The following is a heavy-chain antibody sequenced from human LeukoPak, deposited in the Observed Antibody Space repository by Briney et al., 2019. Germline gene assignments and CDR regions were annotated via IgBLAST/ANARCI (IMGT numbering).Heavy chain of an antibody. V-gene: IGHV1-2*02. CDR3: ARANLLYCSSTTCLFDY. CDR1: GYTFTDYY. Sequence: GASVKVSCKGSGYTFTDYYMHWVGQAPGQGGEWMGWINPNDGETNNAQKFQGRVTMTRDTSISTPHMEVSRLRSDDTAVYYCARANLLYCSSTTCLFDYWGQGTLVTVSS. D-gene: IGHD2-2*01. J-gene: IGHJ4*02. CDR2: INPNDGET.